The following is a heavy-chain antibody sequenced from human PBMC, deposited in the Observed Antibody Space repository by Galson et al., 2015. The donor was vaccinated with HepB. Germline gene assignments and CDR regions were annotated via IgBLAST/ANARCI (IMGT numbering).Heavy chain of an antibody. D-gene: IGHD4-17*01. CDR3: AGDGANGYYVNWFDP. J-gene: IGHJ5*02. Sequence: SVKVSCKASGGTFSSYAISWVRQAPGQGLEWMGGIIPIFGTANYAQKFQGRVTITADESTSTAYMELSSLRSEDTAVYYCAGDGANGYYVNWFDPWGQASLVPVSS. CDR2: IIPIFGTA. CDR1: GGTFSSYA. V-gene: IGHV1-69*13.